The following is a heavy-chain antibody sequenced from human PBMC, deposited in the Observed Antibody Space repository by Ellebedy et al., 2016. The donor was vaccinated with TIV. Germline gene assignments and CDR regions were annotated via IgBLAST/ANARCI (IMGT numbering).Heavy chain of an antibody. J-gene: IGHJ4*02. V-gene: IGHV3-9*01. CDR2: ISSKSDNI. Sequence: GGSLRLSCAASGFTLRSYWMHWVRQAPGKGLEWVSSISSKSDNIHYADSVKGRFTISRDNSKNSLYLQMNSLRVEDTAFYFCAKGGDWGQGTLVTVSS. CDR3: AKGGD. CDR1: GFTLRSYW.